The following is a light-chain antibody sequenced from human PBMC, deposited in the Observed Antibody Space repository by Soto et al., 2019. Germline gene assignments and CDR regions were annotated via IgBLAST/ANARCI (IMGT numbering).Light chain of an antibody. CDR2: GNS. Sequence: QSVLTQPPSVSGAPGQRVTISCTGSSSNIGALYDVHWYQQLPGTAPKLLIYGNSNRPSGVPDRFSGSKSGTSASLAITGLRAEYEADYYCQFYDSSLSGWVFGGGTKLTVL. J-gene: IGLJ3*02. V-gene: IGLV1-40*01. CDR1: SSNIGALYD. CDR3: QFYDSSLSGWV.